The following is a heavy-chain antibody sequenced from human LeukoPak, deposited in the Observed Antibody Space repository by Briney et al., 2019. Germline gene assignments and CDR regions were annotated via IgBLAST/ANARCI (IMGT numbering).Heavy chain of an antibody. Sequence: GGSLRLSCAASGFTFSNYAMSWVRQAPGKGLEWVSGFSGSDSSTYYADSVKGRFTISRDNSKNSLYLQMNSLRTEDTALYYCAKGVLWFGELLGYWGQGTLVTVSS. CDR1: GFTFSNYA. V-gene: IGHV3-23*01. CDR3: AKGVLWFGELLGY. CDR2: FSGSDSST. J-gene: IGHJ4*02. D-gene: IGHD3-10*01.